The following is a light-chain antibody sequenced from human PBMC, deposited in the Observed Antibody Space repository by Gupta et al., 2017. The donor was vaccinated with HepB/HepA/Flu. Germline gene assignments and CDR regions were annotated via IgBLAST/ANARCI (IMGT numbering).Light chain of an antibody. CDR3: QQSYSTQT. J-gene: IGKJ1*01. CDR2: AAS. CDR1: QSISSY. Sequence: DIQMTQSPSSLSASVGDRVTITCRASQSISSYLNWYQQKPGKAPKLLIYAASSWQSGVPSRFSGSGSGTDFTLTSSRRQTEDFATYYWQQSYSTQTFGQGTRVEIK. V-gene: IGKV1-39*01.